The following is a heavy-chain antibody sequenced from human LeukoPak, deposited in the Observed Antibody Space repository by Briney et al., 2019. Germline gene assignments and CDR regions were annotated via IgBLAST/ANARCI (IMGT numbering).Heavy chain of an antibody. J-gene: IGHJ4*02. D-gene: IGHD6-13*01. CDR2: IYYSGST. Sequence: SETLSLTCTVSGGSISSGDYYWSWIRQPPGKGLEWIGYIYYSGSTYYNPSLKSRVTISVDTSKNQFSLKLSSVTAADTAVYYCAREEGRIAAAGIIDYWGQGTLVTVSS. V-gene: IGHV4-30-4*08. CDR1: GGSISSGDYY. CDR3: AREEGRIAAAGIIDY.